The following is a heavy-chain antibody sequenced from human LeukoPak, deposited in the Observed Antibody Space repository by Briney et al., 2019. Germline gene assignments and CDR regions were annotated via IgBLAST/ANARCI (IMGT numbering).Heavy chain of an antibody. CDR2: TSYDGSNK. V-gene: IGHV3-30*03. Sequence: GGSLRLSCVASGFTFCSYGMHWVRQAPGKGLEWVAVTSYDGSNKYYADSVKGRFTISGDNSKNTLYLQMNSLRAEDTAVYYCARDRGLAAVDYWGQGTLVTVSS. CDR1: GFTFCSYG. J-gene: IGHJ4*02. CDR3: ARDRGLAAVDY. D-gene: IGHD6-13*01.